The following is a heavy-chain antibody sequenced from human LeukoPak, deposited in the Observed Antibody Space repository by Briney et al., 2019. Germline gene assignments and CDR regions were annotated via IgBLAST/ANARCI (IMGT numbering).Heavy chain of an antibody. CDR1: ALRFSSFA. Sequence: GGSLRLSCAASALRFSSFAMTWVRQVPGKGLEWVSGIHGSGETTYYADSVKGRFTISRDNSREMLYLQMNSLRVEDTAVYYCAKDPNGDYVGAFDSWGQGTMVTVSS. J-gene: IGHJ3*02. CDR2: IHGSGETT. CDR3: AKDPNGDYVGAFDS. V-gene: IGHV3-23*01. D-gene: IGHD4-17*01.